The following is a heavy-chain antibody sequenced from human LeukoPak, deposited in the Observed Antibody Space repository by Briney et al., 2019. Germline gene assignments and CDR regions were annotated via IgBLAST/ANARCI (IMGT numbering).Heavy chain of an antibody. CDR3: ARVKGTRYISGWSNLDY. CDR1: GFTFSSYH. Sequence: GGSLRLSCAASGFTFSSYHINWVRQAPGKGLEWVSSISSSSSYIYYADSVKGRFTISRDNAKNSLYLQMNSLRAEDTAVYYCARVKGTRYISGWSNLDYWGQGTLVTVSS. J-gene: IGHJ4*02. CDR2: ISSSSSYI. D-gene: IGHD6-19*01. V-gene: IGHV3-21*01.